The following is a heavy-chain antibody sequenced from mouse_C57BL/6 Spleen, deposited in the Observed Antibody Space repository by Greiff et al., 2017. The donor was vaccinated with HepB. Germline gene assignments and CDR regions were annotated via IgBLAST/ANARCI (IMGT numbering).Heavy chain of an antibody. CDR3: TTDYYDYDVWFAY. V-gene: IGHV14-1*01. D-gene: IGHD2-4*01. CDR1: GFNIKDYY. Sequence: VHVKQSGAELVRPGASVKLSCTASGFNIKDYYMHWVKQRPEQGLEWIGRIDPEDGDTEYAPKFQGKATMTADTSSNTAYLQLSSLTSEDTAVYYCTTDYYDYDVWFAYWGQGTLVTVSA. CDR2: IDPEDGDT. J-gene: IGHJ3*01.